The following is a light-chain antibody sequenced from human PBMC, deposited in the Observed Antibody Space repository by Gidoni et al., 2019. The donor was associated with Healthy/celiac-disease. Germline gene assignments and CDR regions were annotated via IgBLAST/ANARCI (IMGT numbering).Light chain of an antibody. Sequence: IQMTHSPSSLSASVGDRVTITCRASQSISSYLNWYQQNPGKAPKLLIYAASSLQSGVPSRFSGSGSGTDFTLTISSLQPEDFATYYCQQSYSTLPYTFGQGTKLEIK. J-gene: IGKJ2*01. CDR2: AAS. CDR3: QQSYSTLPYT. V-gene: IGKV1-39*01. CDR1: QSISSY.